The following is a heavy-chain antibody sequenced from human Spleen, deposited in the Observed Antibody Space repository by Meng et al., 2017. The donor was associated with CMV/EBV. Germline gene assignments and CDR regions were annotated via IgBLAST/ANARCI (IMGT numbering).Heavy chain of an antibody. D-gene: IGHD2-2*01. J-gene: IGHJ4*02. CDR2: INHSGST. CDR3: ARVPSLGYCSSTSCPRGTHFDY. CDR1: DYY. Sequence: DYYWSWIRQSPGKGLEWIGEINHSGSTNYNPSLKSRVTISVDTSKNQFSLKLSSVTAADTAVYYCARVPSLGYCSSTSCPRGTHFDYWGQGTLVTVSS. V-gene: IGHV4-34*01.